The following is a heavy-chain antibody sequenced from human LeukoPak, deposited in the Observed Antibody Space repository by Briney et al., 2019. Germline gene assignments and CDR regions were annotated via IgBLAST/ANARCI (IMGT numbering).Heavy chain of an antibody. CDR1: GFTFSSYE. V-gene: IGHV3-48*03. CDR2: ISSSGSTI. J-gene: IGHJ4*02. CDR3: ARAPRLLSGGSCFGY. D-gene: IGHD2-15*01. Sequence: GGSLRLSCAASGFTFSSYEMNWVRQAPGKGLEWVSYISSSGSTIYYADSVKGRFTISRDNAKNSLYLQMNSLRAEDTAVYYCARAPRLLSGGSCFGYWGQGTLVTVSS.